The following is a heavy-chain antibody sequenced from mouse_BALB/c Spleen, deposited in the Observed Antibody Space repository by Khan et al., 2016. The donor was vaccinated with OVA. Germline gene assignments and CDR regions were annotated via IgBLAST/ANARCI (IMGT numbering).Heavy chain of an antibody. Sequence: QMQLEESGPGLVAPSQSLSITCTVSGFSLTSYGVHWVRQPPGKGLEWLGVIWAGGSTNYYSALMSRLSISKDNSKSQVFLTMDSLQTDDTAMYYCARLEDIWGQGTTLTVSS. V-gene: IGHV2-9*02. CDR2: IWAGGST. CDR1: GFSLTSYG. J-gene: IGHJ2*01. D-gene: IGHD1-3*01. CDR3: ARLEDI.